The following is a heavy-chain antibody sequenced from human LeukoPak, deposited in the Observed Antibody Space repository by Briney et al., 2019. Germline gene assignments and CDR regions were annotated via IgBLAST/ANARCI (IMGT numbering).Heavy chain of an antibody. CDR1: GFTFRSYA. D-gene: IGHD5-12*01. V-gene: IGHV3-23*01. CDR2: ISGSGGST. J-gene: IGHJ4*02. Sequence: GGSLRLSCAASGFTFRSYAMTWVRQAPGKGLEWVSFISGSGGSTYYADSVKGRFTISKDKSRSTLFLQMNSLRAEDTAVYYCATVPRSGYYYFDYWGQGTLVTVSS. CDR3: ATVPRSGYYYFDY.